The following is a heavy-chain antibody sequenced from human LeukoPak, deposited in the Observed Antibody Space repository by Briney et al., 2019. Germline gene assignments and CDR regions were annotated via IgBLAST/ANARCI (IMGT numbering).Heavy chain of an antibody. D-gene: IGHD5-24*01. V-gene: IGHV3-30*04. CDR1: GFTFSSYA. Sequence: GRSLRLSCAAPGFTFSSYAMHWVRQAPGKGLEWVAVISYDGSNKYYADSVKGRFTISRDNSKNTLYLQMNSLRAEDTAVYYCARDFGEMATTTKPVDYRGQGTLVTVSS. CDR3: ARDFGEMATTTKPVDY. J-gene: IGHJ4*02. CDR2: ISYDGSNK.